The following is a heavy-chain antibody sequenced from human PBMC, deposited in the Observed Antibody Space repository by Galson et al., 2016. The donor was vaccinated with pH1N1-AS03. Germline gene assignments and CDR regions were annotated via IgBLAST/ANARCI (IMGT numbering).Heavy chain of an antibody. J-gene: IGHJ4*02. Sequence: LRLSCAAAGFTFSSYAMYWVRQAPGKGLEYVSAISGNGVSTYYANSVKGRFTISRDNSKNTLYLQMGSLRAEDMAVYYCARGPVSYANYWFPPPDYWGQGTPVTVSS. CDR3: ARGPVSYANYWFPPPDY. CDR1: GFTFSSYA. CDR2: ISGNGVST. V-gene: IGHV3-64*01. D-gene: IGHD4/OR15-4a*01.